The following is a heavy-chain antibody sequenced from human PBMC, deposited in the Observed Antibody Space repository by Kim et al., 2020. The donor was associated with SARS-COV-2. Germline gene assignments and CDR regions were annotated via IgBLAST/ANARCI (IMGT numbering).Heavy chain of an antibody. CDR3: AKILRGGKAAAGFGY. V-gene: IGHV3-23*01. J-gene: IGHJ4*02. CDR1: GFTFSSYA. Sequence: GGSLRLSCAASGFTFSSYAMSWVRQAPGKGLEWVSAISGSGGSTYYADSVKGRFTISRDNSKNTLYLQMNSLRAEDTAVYYCAKILRGGKAAAGFGYWGQGTLVTVSS. D-gene: IGHD6-13*01. CDR2: ISGSGGST.